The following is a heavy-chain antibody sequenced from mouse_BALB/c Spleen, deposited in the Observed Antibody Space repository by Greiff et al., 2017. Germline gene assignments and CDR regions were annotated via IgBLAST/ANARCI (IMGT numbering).Heavy chain of an antibody. CDR3: ARQGDYDGEMDY. J-gene: IGHJ4*01. CDR2: ISSGGSYT. CDR1: GFTFSSYG. Sequence: EVKLQESGGDLVKPGGSLKLSCAASGFTFSSYGMSWVRQTPDKRLEWVATISSGGSYTYYPDSVKGRFTISRDNAKNTLYLQMSSLKSEDTAMYYCARQGDYDGEMDYWGQGTSVTVSS. V-gene: IGHV5-6*01. D-gene: IGHD2-4*01.